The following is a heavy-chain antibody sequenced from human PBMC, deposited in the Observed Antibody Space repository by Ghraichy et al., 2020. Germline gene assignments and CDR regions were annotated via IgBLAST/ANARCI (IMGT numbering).Heavy chain of an antibody. CDR2: ISSSSSYI. CDR3: ARDRQNAHTFYYYGSGSYYGMDV. J-gene: IGHJ6*02. Sequence: GESLNISCAASGFTFSSYSMNWVRQAPGKGLEWVSSISSSSSYIYYVDSVKGRFTISRDNAKNSLYLQMNSLRAEDTAVYYCARDRQNAHTFYYYGSGSYYGMDVWGQGTTVTVSS. D-gene: IGHD3-10*01. CDR1: GFTFSSYS. V-gene: IGHV3-21*01.